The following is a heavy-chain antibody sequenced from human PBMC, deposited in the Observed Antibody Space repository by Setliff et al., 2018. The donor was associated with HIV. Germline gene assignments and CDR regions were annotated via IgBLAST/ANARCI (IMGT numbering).Heavy chain of an antibody. Sequence: GASVKVSCKASGYTFTNYAIHWVRQAPGQRLEWMGWINAANANTKYSQEFQGRVTITRDTSASTAYMELSSLRSDDTAMYYCATDPGYSSTWYSESFQHWGQGTVVTVSS. CDR2: INAANANT. J-gene: IGHJ1*01. V-gene: IGHV1-3*01. CDR1: GYTFTNYA. D-gene: IGHD6-13*01. CDR3: ATDPGYSSTWYSESFQH.